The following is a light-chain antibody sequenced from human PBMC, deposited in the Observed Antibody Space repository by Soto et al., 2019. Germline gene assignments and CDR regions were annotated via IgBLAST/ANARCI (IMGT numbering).Light chain of an antibody. V-gene: IGLV2-14*01. CDR1: SSDVGSYNY. CDR3: SSYTSSSTL. CDR2: EVS. Sequence: QSALTQPASVSGSPGQSITISCTGTSSDVGSYNYVSWYQQHPGKAPKLMIYEVSDRPSGISSRFSGSKSGKTASLTISGLQTEDEADYYCSSYTSSSTLFGTGTKLTVL. J-gene: IGLJ1*01.